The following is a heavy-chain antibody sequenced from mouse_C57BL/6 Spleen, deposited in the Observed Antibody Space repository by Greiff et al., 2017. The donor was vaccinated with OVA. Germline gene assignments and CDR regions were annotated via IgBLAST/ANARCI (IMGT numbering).Heavy chain of an antibody. CDR2: IRLKSDNYAT. CDR1: GFTFSNYW. Sequence: EVKVEESGGGLVQPGGSMKLSCVASGFTFSNYWMNWVRQSPEKGLEWVAQIRLKSDNYATHYAEAVKGRFTISRDDSKSSVYLQMNNLRAEDTGIYYCTRLTAYFDYWGQGTTLTVSS. CDR3: TRLTAYFDY. J-gene: IGHJ2*01. D-gene: IGHD4-1*01. V-gene: IGHV6-3*01.